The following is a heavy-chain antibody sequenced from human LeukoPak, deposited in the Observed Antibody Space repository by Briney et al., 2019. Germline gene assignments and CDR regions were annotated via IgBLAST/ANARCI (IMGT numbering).Heavy chain of an antibody. D-gene: IGHD6-19*01. CDR1: GFTFSSYA. CDR3: ANGPSSYAEGAFDI. Sequence: PGGSLRLSCSASGFTFSSYAMHWVRQAPGKGLEWVSAISGSGGSTYYADSVKGRFTISRDNSKNTLYLQMNSLRAEDTAVYYCANGPSSYAEGAFDIWGQGTMVTVSS. CDR2: ISGSGGST. J-gene: IGHJ3*02. V-gene: IGHV3-23*01.